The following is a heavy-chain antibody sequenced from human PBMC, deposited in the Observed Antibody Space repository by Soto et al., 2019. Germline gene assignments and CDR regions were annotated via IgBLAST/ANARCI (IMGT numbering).Heavy chain of an antibody. V-gene: IGHV4-31*03. CDR2: IYYSGGT. J-gene: IGHJ5*02. Sequence: QVQLQESGPGLVKPSQTLSLTCTVSGGSISSGGYYWSWIRQHPGKGLEWIGYIYYSGGTYYNPSLKSRVTISVDTSKNQFSLKLSSVTAADTAVYYCARVNSSRMVITENWFDPWGQGTLVTVSS. CDR1: GGSISSGGYY. CDR3: ARVNSSRMVITENWFDP. D-gene: IGHD3-22*01.